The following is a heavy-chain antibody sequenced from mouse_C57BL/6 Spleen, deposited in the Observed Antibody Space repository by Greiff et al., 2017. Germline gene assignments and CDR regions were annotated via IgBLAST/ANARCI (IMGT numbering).Heavy chain of an antibody. D-gene: IGHD1-1*01. CDR3: ARWGVTTVSWYFDV. Sequence: QVQLKESGAELARPGASVKLSCKASGYTFTSYGISWVKQRTGQGLEWIGEIYPRSGNTYYNEKFKGKATLTADKSSSTAYMELRSLTSEDSAVYFCARWGVTTVSWYFDVWGTGTTVTVSS. CDR2: IYPRSGNT. CDR1: GYTFTSYG. V-gene: IGHV1-81*01. J-gene: IGHJ1*03.